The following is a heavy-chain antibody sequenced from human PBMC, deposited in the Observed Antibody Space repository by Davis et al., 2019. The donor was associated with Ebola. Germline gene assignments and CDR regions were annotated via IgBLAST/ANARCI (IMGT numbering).Heavy chain of an antibody. V-gene: IGHV3-73*01. D-gene: IGHD3-10*02. Sequence: GGSLRLSCAVSGFTVSSNYMHWVRQASGKGLEWVGRIRSKANSYATAYAASVKGRFTISRDDSKNTAYLQMNSLKTEDTAVYYCSLSSAGPDYWGQGTLVTVSS. CDR3: SLSSAGPDY. J-gene: IGHJ4*02. CDR1: GFTVSSNY. CDR2: IRSKANSYAT.